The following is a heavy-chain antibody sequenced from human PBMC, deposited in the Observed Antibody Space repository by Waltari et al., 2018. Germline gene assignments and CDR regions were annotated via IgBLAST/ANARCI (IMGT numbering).Heavy chain of an antibody. CDR1: GYTFTGYY. CDR2: INPNSGGT. J-gene: IGHJ6*03. V-gene: IGHV1-2*06. D-gene: IGHD3-16*01. CDR3: ASLALTGGYYMDV. Sequence: QVQLVQSGAEVKKPGASVKVSCKASGYTFTGYYMHWVRQAPGQGLEWMGRINPNSGGTNYVQKFQGRVTMTRDTSISTAYMELSRLRSDDTAVYYCASLALTGGYYMDVWGKGTTVTVSS.